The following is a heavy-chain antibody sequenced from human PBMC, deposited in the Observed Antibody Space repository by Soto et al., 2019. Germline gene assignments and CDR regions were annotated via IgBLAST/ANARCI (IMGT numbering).Heavy chain of an antibody. CDR2: IYKDGSA. D-gene: IGHD6-19*01. CDR1: GGSISSYF. CDR3: AREDSSGWVYYVDS. J-gene: IGHJ4*02. Sequence: SENLSLTCSVYGGSISSYFWNWIRQPPGKGLEWIGYIYKDGSANYNPSLKSRLTISIDTSKNHFSLNLRSVTAADTAVYYCAREDSSGWVYYVDSWGQGTLVTVS. V-gene: IGHV4-59*01.